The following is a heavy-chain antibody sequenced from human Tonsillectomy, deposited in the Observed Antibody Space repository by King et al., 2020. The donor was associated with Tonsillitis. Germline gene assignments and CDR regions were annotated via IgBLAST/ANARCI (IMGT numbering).Heavy chain of an antibody. CDR2: INPKSGDT. J-gene: IGHJ4*02. CDR3: ATLYGSGWFQDGADY. V-gene: IGHV1-2*02. CDR1: GYTFTAFY. D-gene: IGHD6-19*01. Sequence: QLVQSGAEVKKPGASMRVSCKTSGYTFTAFYMHWIRQAPGQGLQWMGWINPKSGDTNYAQKFQGRVTMTTDTSINTAYMELTGLTSDDTAVYYCATLYGSGWFQDGADYWGQGTLVTVSS.